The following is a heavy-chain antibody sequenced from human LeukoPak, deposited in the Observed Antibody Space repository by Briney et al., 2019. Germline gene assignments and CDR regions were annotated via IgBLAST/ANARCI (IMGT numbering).Heavy chain of an antibody. V-gene: IGHV4-61*02. D-gene: IGHD2/OR15-2a*01. CDR1: GGSISSGSYH. Sequence: PSETLSLTCTVSGGSISSGSYHWSWIRQPAGKGLEWIGRIYTSGSTNYSPSLKSRVTISVDTSKNQFSLKLSSVTAGDTAVYYCARASTAQYTWFEPWGQGTLVTVS. CDR2: IYTSGST. CDR3: ARASTAQYTWFEP. J-gene: IGHJ5*02.